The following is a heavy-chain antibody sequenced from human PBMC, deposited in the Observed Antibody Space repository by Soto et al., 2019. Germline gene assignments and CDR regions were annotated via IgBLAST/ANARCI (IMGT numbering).Heavy chain of an antibody. J-gene: IGHJ4*02. D-gene: IGHD3-3*01. CDR1: GGIFGKSG. CDR2: FIPVYRTL. CDR3: ATGVIWSGYYTVAA. V-gene: IGHV1-69*13. Sequence: SVKVSCKASGGIFGKSGINWVRQTPGQGLEWLGGFIPVYRTLNYAQKFQGRVTITADESTGTAYMTLSSLASDDTAVYYCATGVIWSGYYTVAARGQRTPVTVCS.